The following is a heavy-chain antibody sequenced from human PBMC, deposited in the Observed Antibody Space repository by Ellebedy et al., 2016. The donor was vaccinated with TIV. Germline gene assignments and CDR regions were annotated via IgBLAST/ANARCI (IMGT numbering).Heavy chain of an antibody. D-gene: IGHD2-2*01. V-gene: IGHV3-48*02. CDR3: ARVLTNYCSSTSCSLGY. CDR2: ISSSSSTI. Sequence: PGGSLRLSCAASGFTFSSYSMNWVRQAPGKGREWVSYISSSSSTIYYADSVKGRFTISRDNAKNSLYLQMNSLRDEDTAVYYCARVLTNYCSSTSCSLGYWGQGTLVTVSS. J-gene: IGHJ4*02. CDR1: GFTFSSYS.